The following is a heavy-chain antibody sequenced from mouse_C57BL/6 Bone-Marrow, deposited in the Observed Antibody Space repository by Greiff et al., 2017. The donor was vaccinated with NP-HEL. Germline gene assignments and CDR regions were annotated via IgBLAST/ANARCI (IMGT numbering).Heavy chain of an antibody. J-gene: IGHJ2*01. CDR3: ARYRGWLLDY. CDR2: INPYNGGT. CDR1: GYTFTDYY. Sequence: EVQLQQSGPVLVKPGASVKMSCKASGYTFTDYYMNWVKQSHGKSLEWIGVINPYNGGTSYNQKFKGKATLTVDKSSSTDYMELNSLTSEDSAVYYCARYRGWLLDYWGQGTTLTVSS. D-gene: IGHD2-3*01. V-gene: IGHV1-19*01.